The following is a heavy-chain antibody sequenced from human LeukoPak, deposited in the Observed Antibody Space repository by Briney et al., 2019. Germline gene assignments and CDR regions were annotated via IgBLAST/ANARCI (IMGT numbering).Heavy chain of an antibody. Sequence: ASVKVSCKASGYTFTGYYMHWVRQAPGQGLEWMGWINPNSGGTNYAQKFQGRVTMTRDTSISTAYMELSRLRSDDTAVYYCAKLYLTTVTTFDPWGQGTLVTVSS. CDR1: GYTFTGYY. J-gene: IGHJ5*02. V-gene: IGHV1-2*02. CDR3: AKLYLTTVTTFDP. D-gene: IGHD4-17*01. CDR2: INPNSGGT.